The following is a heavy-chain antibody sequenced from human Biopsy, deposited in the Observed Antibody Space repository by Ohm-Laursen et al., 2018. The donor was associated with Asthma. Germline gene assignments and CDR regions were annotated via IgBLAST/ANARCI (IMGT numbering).Heavy chain of an antibody. V-gene: IGHV3-30*03. CDR1: GFSFSNFG. Sequence: SLRLSCTASGFSFSNFGMHWVRQAPGKGLEWVAVISFDGSNEDYADSVKGRFTISRDNSKNTLYLQMHSLRAEDTAVYYCTRTTTVTTTYAMDVWGRGTTVTVSS. CDR3: TRTTTVTTTYAMDV. J-gene: IGHJ6*02. CDR2: ISFDGSNE. D-gene: IGHD4-17*01.